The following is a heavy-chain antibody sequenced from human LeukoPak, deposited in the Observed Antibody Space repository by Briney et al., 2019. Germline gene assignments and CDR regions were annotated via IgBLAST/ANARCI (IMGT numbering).Heavy chain of an antibody. Sequence: KPSETLSLTCTVSGVSITNNTFSWGWIRQPPGKGLEWIGNIYYSGNTYYNPSLKSRVTISVDTSKNQFSLKLSSVTAADTAVYYCARAPGRYCDYWGQGTLVTVSS. CDR1: GVSITNNTFS. CDR3: ARAPGRYCDY. D-gene: IGHD7-27*01. V-gene: IGHV4-39*07. CDR2: IYYSGNT. J-gene: IGHJ4*02.